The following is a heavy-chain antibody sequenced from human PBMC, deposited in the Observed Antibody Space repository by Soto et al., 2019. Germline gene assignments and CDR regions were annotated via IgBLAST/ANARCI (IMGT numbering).Heavy chain of an antibody. V-gene: IGHV4-30-4*01. CDR1: GGSISSCAYY. CDR3: ARWVYCSGGGCFLHHYGMDV. J-gene: IGHJ6*02. Sequence: SETLSPTCNVSGGSISSCAYYSSWNRHPTGTGMDWIGYIYYSGSTYYNPSLKSRVTISVDTSKNQFSLKLSSVTAADTAVYYCARWVYCSGGGCFLHHYGMDVWGQGTTVTVSS. D-gene: IGHD2-15*01. CDR2: IYYSGST.